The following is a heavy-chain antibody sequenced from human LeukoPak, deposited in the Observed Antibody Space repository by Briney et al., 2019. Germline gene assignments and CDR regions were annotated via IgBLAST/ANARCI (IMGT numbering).Heavy chain of an antibody. CDR2: AVPVYATP. Sequence: SVKVSCKASGDTFTTYGLNWVRQAPGQGLEWMGGAVPVYATPNSAQKFQGRVTFTTDESRNTLYMELSSLRSEDTAVYYCVTVDRNYGLDSYYYLDVWGSGTTVTVSS. CDR3: VTVDRNYGLDSYYYLDV. CDR1: GDTFTTYG. J-gene: IGHJ6*03. V-gene: IGHV1-69*05. D-gene: IGHD4-11*01.